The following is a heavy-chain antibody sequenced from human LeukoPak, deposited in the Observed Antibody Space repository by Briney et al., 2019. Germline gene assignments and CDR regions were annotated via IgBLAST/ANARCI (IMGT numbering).Heavy chain of an antibody. J-gene: IGHJ1*01. CDR3: AKDLDDILTGYYQALAEYFQH. D-gene: IGHD3-9*01. V-gene: IGHV3-23*01. Sequence: PGGSLRLSCVASEFTFNNYAMSWVRQAPGKGLEWVSSISGSGVSAYYADSVKGRFTISRDNSKNTLYLQMNSLRAEDTAVYYCAKDLDDILTGYYQALAEYFQHWGRAPWSPSPQ. CDR2: ISGSGVSA. CDR1: EFTFNNYA.